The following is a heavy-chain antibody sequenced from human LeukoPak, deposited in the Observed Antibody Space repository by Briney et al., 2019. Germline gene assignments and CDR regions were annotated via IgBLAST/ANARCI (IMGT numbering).Heavy chain of an antibody. D-gene: IGHD2-2*01. CDR1: GFTFSSYS. J-gene: IGHJ5*02. CDR2: ISSSSSYI. CDR3: ARSGTTYCSSTSCPLPLYNWFDP. V-gene: IGHV3-21*01. Sequence: PGGSLRLSCAASGFTFSSYSMNWVRQAPGKRLEWVSSISSSSSYIYYADSVKGRFTISRDNAKNSLYLQMNSLRAEDTAVYYCARSGTTYCSSTSCPLPLYNWFDPWGQGTLVTVSS.